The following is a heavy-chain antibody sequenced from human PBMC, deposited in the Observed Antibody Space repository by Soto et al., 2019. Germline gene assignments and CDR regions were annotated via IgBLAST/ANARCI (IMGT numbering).Heavy chain of an antibody. Sequence: QVQLQESGPGLVKPSQTLSLSCTVSGDSISRGGYYWNWIRQHPRKGLEWIGYIYHSGSTNYHPSLKSRVTIAVDTPKNQLSLELTNVTAAGTAVYYCVRDGPGASGLGWFGPWGQGILVTVSS. J-gene: IGHJ5*02. CDR3: VRDGPGASGLGWFGP. CDR1: GDSISRGGYY. D-gene: IGHD3-10*01. CDR2: IYHSGST. V-gene: IGHV4-31*03.